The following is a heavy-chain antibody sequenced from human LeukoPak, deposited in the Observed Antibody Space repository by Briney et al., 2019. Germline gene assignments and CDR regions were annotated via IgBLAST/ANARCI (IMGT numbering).Heavy chain of an antibody. J-gene: IGHJ3*02. CDR2: IKPEGSEK. CDR1: GFTLSSFW. D-gene: IGHD6-19*01. V-gene: IGHV3-7*01. Sequence: PARCLRPSCVASGFTLSSFWMSWDRQAPGKGLEWVANIKPEGSEKYYVDFVNGRFTISRDNATKSLYLQMDRLRAEGPCMTDCAMTMPAYSSGWDDAFDIWGQGAMVTLSS. CDR3: AMTMPAYSSGWDDAFDI.